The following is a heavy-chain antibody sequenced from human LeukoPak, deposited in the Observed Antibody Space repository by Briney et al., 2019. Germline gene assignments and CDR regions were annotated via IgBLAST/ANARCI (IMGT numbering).Heavy chain of an antibody. CDR2: IYHSGST. CDR3: ARGYSSSWYLNRFDP. V-gene: IGHV4-38-2*02. J-gene: IGHJ5*02. D-gene: IGHD6-13*01. Sequence: PSETLSLTCTVSGYSISSGYYWGWLRQPPGKGLEWIGSIYHSGSTYYNPSLKSQVTISVDTSKNQFSLKLTSVTAADTAVYYCARGYSSSWYLNRFDPWGQGTLVTVSS. CDR1: GYSISSGYY.